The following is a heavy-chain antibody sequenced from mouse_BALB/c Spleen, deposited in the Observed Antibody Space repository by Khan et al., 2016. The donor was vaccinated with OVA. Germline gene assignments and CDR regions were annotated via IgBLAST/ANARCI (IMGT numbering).Heavy chain of an antibody. J-gene: IGHJ3*01. CDR3: ARKDYYDYDPFPY. Sequence: EVKLVESGPGLVKPSQSLSLTCTVTGYSITSEYAWNWIRQFPGNKLEWMGYINYSGNTRCNPSLKSRTSITRDTSKNQIFLQLNSVTTEYTSTYYCARKDYYDYDPFPYWGHGTLVPVSA. CDR1: GYSITSEYA. V-gene: IGHV3-2*02. CDR2: INYSGNT. D-gene: IGHD2-4*01.